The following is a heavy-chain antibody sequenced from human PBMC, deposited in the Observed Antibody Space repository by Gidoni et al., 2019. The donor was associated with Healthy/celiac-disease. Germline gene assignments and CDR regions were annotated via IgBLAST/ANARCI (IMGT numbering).Heavy chain of an antibody. CDR1: GGTLSSYA. CDR2: IIPIFCTA. V-gene: IGHV1-69*01. CDR3: AIGVDTAMVTFPTSYYYGMDV. Sequence: QVQLVQSGAEVKKPGSSVKVSGKASGGTLSSYASSWVRQAPGQVLEWRGGIIPIFCTANSAQKFQGSVTITADESTSTAYMELSSLRSEDTAVYYCAIGVDTAMVTFPTSYYYGMDVWGQGTTVTVSS. J-gene: IGHJ6*02. D-gene: IGHD5-18*01.